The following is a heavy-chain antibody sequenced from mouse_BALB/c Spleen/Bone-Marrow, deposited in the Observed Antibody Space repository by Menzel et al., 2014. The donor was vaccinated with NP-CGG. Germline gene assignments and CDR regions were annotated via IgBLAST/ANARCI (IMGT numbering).Heavy chain of an antibody. D-gene: IGHD2-4*01. V-gene: IGHV5-9-3*01. CDR1: GFTFSSYA. Sequence: EVHLVESGGGLVKPGGSLKLSCAASGFTFSSYAMSWVRQTPEKRLEWVATISSGGSYTYYPDSVKGRFTISRDNAKNTLYLRMSSLRSEDTAMYYCARHGITRLLDYWGQGTTLTVSS. CDR2: ISSGGSYT. CDR3: ARHGITRLLDY. J-gene: IGHJ2*01.